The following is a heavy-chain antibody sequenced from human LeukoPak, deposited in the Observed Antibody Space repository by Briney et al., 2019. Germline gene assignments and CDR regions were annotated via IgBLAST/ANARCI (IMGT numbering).Heavy chain of an antibody. J-gene: IGHJ4*02. CDR2: INSDGSWT. Sequence: GGSLRLSCAASGNYWMHWVRQAPGKGLLWVSHINSDGSWTTYADSVKGRFTISKDNAKNTVYLQMNNLRAEDTAVYYCVSFYETYWGRGTLVTASS. CDR3: VSFYETY. CDR1: GNYW. V-gene: IGHV3-74*01. D-gene: IGHD2-2*01.